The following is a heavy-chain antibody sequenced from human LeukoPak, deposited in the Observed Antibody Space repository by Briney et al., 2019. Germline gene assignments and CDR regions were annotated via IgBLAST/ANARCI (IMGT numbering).Heavy chain of an antibody. CDR3: ARDWGDSSGYYSPIDY. Sequence: PGGSLRLSCAASGFTFSSYSMNWVRQAPGKGLEWASSISSSSSYIYYADSVKGRFTISRDNAKNSLYLQMNSLRAEDTAVYYCARDWGDSSGYYSPIDYWGQGTLVTVSS. V-gene: IGHV3-21*01. CDR1: GFTFSSYS. J-gene: IGHJ4*02. D-gene: IGHD3-22*01. CDR2: ISSSSSYI.